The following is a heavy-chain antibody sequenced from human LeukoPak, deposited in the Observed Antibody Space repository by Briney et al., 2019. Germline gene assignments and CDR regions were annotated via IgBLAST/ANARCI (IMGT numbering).Heavy chain of an antibody. CDR2: IYYSGST. CDR1: GGSISSSSYY. Sequence: PSETLSLTCTVSGGSISSSSYYWGWIRQPPGKGLEWIGSIYYSGSTYYNPSLKSRVTISVDTSKNQFSLKLSSVTAADTAVYYCARGHSRLYYWYFDLWGRGTLVTVSS. J-gene: IGHJ2*01. CDR3: ARGHSRLYYWYFDL. V-gene: IGHV4-39*07.